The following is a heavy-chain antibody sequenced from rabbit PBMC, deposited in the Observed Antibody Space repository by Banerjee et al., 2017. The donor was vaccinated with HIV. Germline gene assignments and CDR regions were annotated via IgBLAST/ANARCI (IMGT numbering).Heavy chain of an antibody. Sequence: QEQLEESGGDLVKPEGSLTLTCTASGFSFSSSYYMCWVRQAPGKGLEWIACINTGDGNTYYASWAKGRFTISKTSSTTVTLQMTSLTAADTATYFCMRYGTGWGDNLWGPGTLVTVS. CDR3: MRYGTGWGDNL. CDR1: GFSFSSSYY. J-gene: IGHJ4*01. V-gene: IGHV1S45*01. D-gene: IGHD4-1*01. CDR2: INTGDGNT.